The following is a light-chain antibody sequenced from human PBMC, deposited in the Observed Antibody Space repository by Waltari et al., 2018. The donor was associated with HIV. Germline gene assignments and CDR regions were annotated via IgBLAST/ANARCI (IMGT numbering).Light chain of an antibody. Sequence: EIVLTQSPATLSLSPGERATLSCRASQSVSSYLAWYQQKPGRAPRLLSGSGSGTDFTLTISSLEPEDFAVYYCQQRSNRPPKYTFGQGTKLEIK. V-gene: IGKV3-11*01. CDR3: QQRSNRPPKYT. CDR1: QSVSSY. J-gene: IGKJ2*01.